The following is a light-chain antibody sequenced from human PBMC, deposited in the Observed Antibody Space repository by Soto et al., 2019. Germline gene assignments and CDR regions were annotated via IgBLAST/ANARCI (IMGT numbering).Light chain of an antibody. V-gene: IGKV2-29*03. CDR3: MQGTHWPIT. CDR1: QSLLHSDGKTY. J-gene: IGKJ5*01. CDR2: EVS. Sequence: ILMTQPPLSLSIIPGQTASISCKSSQSLLHSDGKTYFYWYVQKAGQAPQPLIYEVSNRFSGVPARFSGSGSGTDFALKISRVEAEDVGVYYCMQGTHWPITFGQGTRLEIK.